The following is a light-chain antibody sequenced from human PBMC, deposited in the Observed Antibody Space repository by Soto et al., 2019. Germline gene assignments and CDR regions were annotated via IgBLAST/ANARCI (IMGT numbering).Light chain of an antibody. V-gene: IGLV2-23*02. CDR1: SSVVGSYNL. CDR3: CSYAGSTTLF. Sequence: QSALTQHASVSGSPGQSITISCTGTSSVVGSYNLVSWYQQHPGKAPKLMIYEVSKRPSGVSNRFSGSKSGNTASLTISGLQAEDEADYYCCSYAGSTTLFFGTGTKVTVL. J-gene: IGLJ1*01. CDR2: EVS.